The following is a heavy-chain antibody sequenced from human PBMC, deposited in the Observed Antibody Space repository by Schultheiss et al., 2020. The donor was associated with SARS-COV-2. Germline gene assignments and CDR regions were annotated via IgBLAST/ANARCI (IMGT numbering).Heavy chain of an antibody. J-gene: IGHJ6*02. D-gene: IGHD2-21*02. CDR3: ARESIVVVTATNYYYYYGMDV. CDR2: ISSSSTYL. V-gene: IGHV3-21*04. CDR1: GFTFRTYS. Sequence: GGSLRLSCAASGFTFRTYSMNWVRQAPGKGLEWVASISSSSTYLSYADSVKGRFTISRDNARDSLDLQMNSLRAEDTAVYYCARESIVVVTATNYYYYYGMDVWGQGTTVTVSS.